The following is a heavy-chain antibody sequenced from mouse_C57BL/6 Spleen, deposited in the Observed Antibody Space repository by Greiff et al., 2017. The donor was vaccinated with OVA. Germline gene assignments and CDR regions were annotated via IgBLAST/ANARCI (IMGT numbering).Heavy chain of an antibody. J-gene: IGHJ1*03. Sequence: EVQLQQSGPELVKPGASVKIPCKASGYTFTDYNMDWVKQSHGKSLEWIGDINPNNGGTIYNQKFKGKATLTVDKSSSTAYMELRSLTSEDTAVYYCARRIYYDYDERYFDVWGTGTTVTVSS. CDR3: ARRIYYDYDERYFDV. V-gene: IGHV1-18*01. CDR1: GYTFTDYN. CDR2: INPNNGGT. D-gene: IGHD2-4*01.